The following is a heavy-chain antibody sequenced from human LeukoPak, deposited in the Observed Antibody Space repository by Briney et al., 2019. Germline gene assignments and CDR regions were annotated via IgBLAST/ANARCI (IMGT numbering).Heavy chain of an antibody. CDR3: ARITEWAFDI. V-gene: IGHV4-39*07. J-gene: IGHJ3*02. D-gene: IGHD3-3*01. CDR1: GGSISSSSYY. Sequence: SQTLSLTCTASGGSISSSSYYWGWIRQPPGKGLEWIGSIYYSGSTYYNPSLKSRVTISVDTSKNQFSLKLSSVTAADTAVYYCARITEWAFDIWGQGTMVTVSS. CDR2: IYYSGST.